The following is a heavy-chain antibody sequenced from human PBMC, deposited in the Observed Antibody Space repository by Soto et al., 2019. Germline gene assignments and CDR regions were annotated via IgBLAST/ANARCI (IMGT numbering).Heavy chain of an antibody. CDR3: VKEGSGWDSRGPFYF. CDR2: ISGTGGSA. D-gene: IGHD6-19*01. Sequence: PGGSLRLACAASGLTFSSDGLSGVRQATGKGLEWGGGISGTGGSAYHADSVKGRLTISRDNSQNTLYLQMNSLRPVDTAMYYFVKEGSGWDSRGPFYFWGRGTMV. V-gene: IGHV3-23*01. CDR1: GLTFSSDG. J-gene: IGHJ3*01.